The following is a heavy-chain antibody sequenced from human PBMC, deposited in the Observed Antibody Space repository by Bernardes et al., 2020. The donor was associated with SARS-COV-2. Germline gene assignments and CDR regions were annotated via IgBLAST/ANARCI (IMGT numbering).Heavy chain of an antibody. CDR3: AREYLSSSWYYFDY. CDR1: GYTFTSYD. V-gene: IGHV1-8*01. D-gene: IGHD6-13*01. J-gene: IGHJ4*02. Sequence: ASVKVSCKASGYTFTSYDINWVRQATGQGLEWMGWMNPNSGNTGYAQKFQGRVTMTRNTSISTAYMELSSLRAEDTAVYYCAREYLSSSWYYFDYWGQGTLVTVSS. CDR2: MNPNSGNT.